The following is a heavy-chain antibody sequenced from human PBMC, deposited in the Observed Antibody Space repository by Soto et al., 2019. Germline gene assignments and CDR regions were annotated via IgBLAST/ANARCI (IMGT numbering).Heavy chain of an antibody. CDR2: IYETTTT. V-gene: IGHV4-30-4*01. CDR3: ARGRYCLTGRCFPNWFDS. CDR1: GDSISTVDYF. J-gene: IGHJ5*01. D-gene: IGHD2-15*01. Sequence: ASETLSLTCSVSGDSISTVDYFWAWIRQPPGQALEYIGYIYETTTTYYNPSFESRVAISLDTSKSQFSLNVTSVTAADTAVYFCARGRYCLTGRCFPNWFDSWGQGTLVTVSS.